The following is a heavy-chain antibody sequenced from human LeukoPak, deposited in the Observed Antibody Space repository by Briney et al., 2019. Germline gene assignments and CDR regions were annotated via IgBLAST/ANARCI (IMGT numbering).Heavy chain of an antibody. Sequence: SETLSLTCTVSGGSINSYYWTWIRQPPGRGLEWLGYIYYSGSTYYNPSLKSRVTMSLDKSKSQFSLKLNSVTAADTAVYYCARPLEMATIGGGLDYWGQGTLVTVSS. V-gene: IGHV4-59*01. CDR2: IYYSGST. J-gene: IGHJ4*02. D-gene: IGHD5-24*01. CDR1: GGSINSYY. CDR3: ARPLEMATIGGGLDY.